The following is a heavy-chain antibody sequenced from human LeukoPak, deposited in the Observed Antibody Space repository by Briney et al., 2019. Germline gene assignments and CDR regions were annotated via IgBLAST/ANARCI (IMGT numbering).Heavy chain of an antibody. D-gene: IGHD2-15*01. V-gene: IGHV5-51*01. CDR3: ARAYYCGGGSCKLEY. J-gene: IGHJ4*02. CDR2: IYPGDSDT. CDR1: GYSFNSYW. Sequence: GGSLKISCQGSGYSFNSYWIAWVRRMPGKGLEGMGIIYPGDSDTRYSPSFRGQIAIPAAKSINTAYLRWSSLKASDTAMYYCARAYYCGGGSCKLEYWGQGTLVTVSS.